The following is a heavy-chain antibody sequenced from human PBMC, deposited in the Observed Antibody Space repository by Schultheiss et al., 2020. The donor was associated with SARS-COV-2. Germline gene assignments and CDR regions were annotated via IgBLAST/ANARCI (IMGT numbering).Heavy chain of an antibody. CDR2: IYYSGST. CDR1: GGSITSYY. J-gene: IGHJ3*02. Sequence: SETLSLTCTVSGGSITSYYWSWIRQPPGKGLEWIGYIYYSGSTYYNPSLKSLVTISVDTSKNQFSLKLSSVTAADTAVYYCARGRTGAFDIWGQGTMVTVSS. V-gene: IGHV4-59*12. CDR3: ARGRTGAFDI. D-gene: IGHD2-8*02.